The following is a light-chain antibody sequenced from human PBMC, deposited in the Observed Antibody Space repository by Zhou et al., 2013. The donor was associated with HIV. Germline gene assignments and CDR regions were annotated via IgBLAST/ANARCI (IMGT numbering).Light chain of an antibody. CDR2: DAS. Sequence: EIVLTQSPATLSLSPGERATLSCGASQSVSSSFLAWYQQKPGLAPRLLIYDASTRATGIPDRFSGSGSGTEFTLTISSMQSEDFAIYHCQQYDNGPPGGSRFGGGTKVEIK. CDR1: QSVSSSF. V-gene: IGKV3D-20*01. J-gene: IGKJ4*01. CDR3: QQYDNGPPGGSR.